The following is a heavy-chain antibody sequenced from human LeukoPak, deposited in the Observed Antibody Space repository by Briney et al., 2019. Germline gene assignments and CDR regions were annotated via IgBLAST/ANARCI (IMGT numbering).Heavy chain of an antibody. Sequence: GGSLRLSCEASGFTFSSYWMHWVRQVPGKGLVWVSRINSDGIITNYTDSVKGRFTISRDNAKDTLYLQMNSLRVEDTAVYYCARVWLPGWGQGTLVTVSS. CDR2: INSDGIIT. D-gene: IGHD5-12*01. V-gene: IGHV3-74*01. CDR3: ARVWLPG. CDR1: GFTFSSYW. J-gene: IGHJ4*02.